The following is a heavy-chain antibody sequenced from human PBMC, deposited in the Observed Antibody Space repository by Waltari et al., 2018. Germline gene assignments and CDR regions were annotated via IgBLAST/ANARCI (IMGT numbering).Heavy chain of an antibody. D-gene: IGHD6-19*01. J-gene: IGHJ4*02. V-gene: IGHV3-23*01. CDR3: AKDVLTGYSSGWYRGYYFDY. CDR1: GFTFSSYA. CDR2: ISGSGGST. Sequence: EVQLLESGGGLVQPGGSLRLSCAASGFTFSSYAMSWVRQAPGKGLEWVSAISGSGGSTYYADSVKGRFTISRDNSKNTLYLQMNSLRAEDTAVYYCAKDVLTGYSSGWYRGYYFDYWGQGTLVTVSS.